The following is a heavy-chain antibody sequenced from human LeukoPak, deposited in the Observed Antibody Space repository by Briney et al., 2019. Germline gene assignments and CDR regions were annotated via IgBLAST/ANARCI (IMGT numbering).Heavy chain of an antibody. CDR1: GFTFSSYS. Sequence: GGSLRLSCAASGFTFSSYSMNWVRQAPGKGLEWVSSISSSSSYIYYADSVKGRFTISRDNAKNSLYLQMNSPRAEDTAVYYCARSSSGFTFDYWGQGTLVTVSS. CDR3: ARSSSGFTFDY. V-gene: IGHV3-21*01. CDR2: ISSSSSYI. J-gene: IGHJ4*02. D-gene: IGHD3-22*01.